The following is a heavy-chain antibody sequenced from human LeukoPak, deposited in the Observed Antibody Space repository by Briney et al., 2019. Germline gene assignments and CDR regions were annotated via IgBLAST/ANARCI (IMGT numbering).Heavy chain of an antibody. CDR3: ASESSTPTGNDAFDI. D-gene: IGHD6-13*01. CDR1: GYTLTELS. J-gene: IGHJ3*02. Sequence: ASVKVSCKVSGYTLTELSMHWVRQAPGKGLEWMGGFDPEDGETIYAQKFQGRVTITADESTSTAYMELSSLRSEDTAVYYCASESSTPTGNDAFDIWGQGTMVTVSS. V-gene: IGHV1-24*01. CDR2: FDPEDGET.